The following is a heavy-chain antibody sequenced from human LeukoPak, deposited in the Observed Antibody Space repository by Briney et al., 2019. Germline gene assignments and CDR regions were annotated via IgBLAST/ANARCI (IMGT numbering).Heavy chain of an antibody. CDR3: ARRDGSGWGERSIFDY. CDR1: GGSISSYY. J-gene: IGHJ4*02. CDR2: IYYSGST. Sequence: SSETLSLTCTVSGGSISSYYWSWIRQPPGKGLEWIGYIYYSGSTNYNPSLKSRVTISVDTSKNQFSLKLSSVTAADTAVYYCARRDGSGWGERSIFDYWGQGTLVTVSS. V-gene: IGHV4-59*01. D-gene: IGHD6-19*01.